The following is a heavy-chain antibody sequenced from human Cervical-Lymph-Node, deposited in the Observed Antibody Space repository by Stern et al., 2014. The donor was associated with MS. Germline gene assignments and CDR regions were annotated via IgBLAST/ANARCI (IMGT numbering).Heavy chain of an antibody. CDR1: GGTLNNYA. CDR3: ARSPDLYDSSGYYFD. D-gene: IGHD3-22*01. J-gene: IGHJ4*02. CDR2: IIPFLGIA. V-gene: IGHV1-69*09. Sequence: VQLVESGAEVKKPGSSVKVSCKASGGTLNNYAVSWVRQAPGQGLEGIGKIIPFLGIANYAHKFQGRVTLTAAATTSYMEVSSLRSDDTAVYYCARSPDLYDSSGYYFDWGQGTLVTVSS.